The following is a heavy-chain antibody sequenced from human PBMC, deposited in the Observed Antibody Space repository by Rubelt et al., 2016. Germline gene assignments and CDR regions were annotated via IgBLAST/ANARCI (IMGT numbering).Heavy chain of an antibody. CDR2: ISGTGNVI. CDR3: ARDKGGSGLYLPY. V-gene: IGHV3-48*02. Sequence: GSLRLSCAASGFTFSNYWMSWVRQAPGKGLEWVAYISGTGNVIYYADSVKGRFTIFRDTAKNSLYLQMNSLRDEDTAVYYCARDKGGSGLYLPYWGQGSLVTVSS. J-gene: IGHJ4*02. D-gene: IGHD6-19*01. CDR1: GFTFSNYW.